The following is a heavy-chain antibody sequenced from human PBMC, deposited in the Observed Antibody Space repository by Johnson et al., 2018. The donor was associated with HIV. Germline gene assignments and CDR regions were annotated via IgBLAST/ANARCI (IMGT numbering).Heavy chain of an antibody. CDR1: GFTFSDYY. V-gene: IGHV3-23*04. CDR3: GSLGDGHQKGAFEI. J-gene: IGHJ3*02. D-gene: IGHD3-16*01. Sequence: VQLVESGGGVVQPGRSLRLSCAASGFTFSDYYMSWIRQAPGKGLAWVSAISGSGGSTYYADSVQGRFTISRDNSKNTLNLQMNSLRVEDTALYVCGSLGDGHQKGAFEIWGHGTMVTVSS. CDR2: ISGSGGST.